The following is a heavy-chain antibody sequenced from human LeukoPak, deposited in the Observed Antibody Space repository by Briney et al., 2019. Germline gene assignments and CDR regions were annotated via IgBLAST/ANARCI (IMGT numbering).Heavy chain of an antibody. Sequence: SETLSLTCNVSGVSISSYYWSWIRQPPGKGLEWIGDIFHRGSTNYNPSLKSRVTISVDTSKNHFSLKLSSVTAADTAVYYCARDAYYYDSSGSRLFDYWGQGTLVTVSS. J-gene: IGHJ4*02. V-gene: IGHV4-59*01. D-gene: IGHD3-22*01. CDR3: ARDAYYYDSSGSRLFDY. CDR1: GVSISSYY. CDR2: IFHRGST.